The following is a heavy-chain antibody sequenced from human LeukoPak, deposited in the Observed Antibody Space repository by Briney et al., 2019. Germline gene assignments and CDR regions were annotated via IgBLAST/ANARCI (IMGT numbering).Heavy chain of an antibody. D-gene: IGHD2-2*01. CDR3: ARARDIVVVPAAMGVEAFDI. J-gene: IGHJ3*02. Sequence: SETLSLTCAVYGGSFSGYYWSWIRQPPGKGLEWIGEINHSGSTNYNPSLKSRVTISVDTSKNQFSLKLSSVTAADTAVYYCARARDIVVVPAAMGVEAFDIWGQGTMVTVSS. CDR1: GGSFSGYY. CDR2: INHSGST. V-gene: IGHV4-34*01.